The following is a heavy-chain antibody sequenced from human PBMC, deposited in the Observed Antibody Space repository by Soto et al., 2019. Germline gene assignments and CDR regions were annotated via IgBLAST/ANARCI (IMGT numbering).Heavy chain of an antibody. CDR3: ARSWGLDESYCAFLDY. D-gene: IGHD1-26*01. CDR2: IWHDGNNQ. J-gene: IGHJ4*02. CDR1: GFPFSRHG. Sequence: PGGSLRLSCVASGFPFSRHGMHWVCQAPGKGLEWVAVIWHDGNNQYYADSVRGRFTISRDNSKNMLFLQMKSLRAEDTAVYYCARSWGLDESYCAFLDYWGQGTPVTVSS. V-gene: IGHV3-33*01.